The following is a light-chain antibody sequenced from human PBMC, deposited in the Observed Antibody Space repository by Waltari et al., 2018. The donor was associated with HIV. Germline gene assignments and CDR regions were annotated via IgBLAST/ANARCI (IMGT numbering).Light chain of an antibody. CDR2: GNT. CDR3: QSYDSSLSAWV. V-gene: IGLV1-40*01. J-gene: IGLJ3*02. CDR1: SANIGEGYD. Sequence: QSVLTQPPSVSGAPGQRVTISCTGSSANIGEGYDLHWYQQFPGTAPKLLIYGNTDRRAGVPDRFSGSKSGTSASLAITWLQAEDEADYYCQSYDSSLSAWVFGGGTKLTVL.